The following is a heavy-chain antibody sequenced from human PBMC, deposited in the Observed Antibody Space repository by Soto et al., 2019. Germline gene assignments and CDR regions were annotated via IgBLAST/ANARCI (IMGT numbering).Heavy chain of an antibody. D-gene: IGHD2-2*01. CDR2: INHSGST. CDR1: GGSFSGYY. V-gene: IGHV4-34*01. J-gene: IGHJ6*03. CDR3: ARGEGDIVVVPAARYMDV. Sequence: QVQLQQWGAGLLKPSETLSLTCAVYGGSFSGYYWSWIRQPPGKGLAWIGEINHSGSTNYNPSLKSRVTISVDTSKTQFSLKLSSVTAADTAVYYCARGEGDIVVVPAARYMDVWGKGTTVTVSS.